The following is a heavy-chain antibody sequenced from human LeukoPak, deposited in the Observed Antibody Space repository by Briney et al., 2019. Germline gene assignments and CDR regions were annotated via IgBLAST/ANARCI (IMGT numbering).Heavy chain of an antibody. D-gene: IGHD2/OR15-2a*01. CDR3: ARDTDFSIDY. V-gene: IGHV1-18*01. CDR1: GYTFTNYG. CDR2: INTRSGDA. J-gene: IGHJ4*02. Sequence: ASVKVSCKASGYTFTNYGIAWVRQAPGQGLEWMGWINTRSGDAQLAHSLQARVTMTTDTCTSTASMELGSLGSDDTAVYYCARDTDFSIDYRGQGSLVTVSS.